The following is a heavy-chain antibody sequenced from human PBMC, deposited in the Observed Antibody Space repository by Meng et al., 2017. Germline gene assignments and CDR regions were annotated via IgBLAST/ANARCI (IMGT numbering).Heavy chain of an antibody. CDR2: IRSKANSYAT. J-gene: IGHJ3*02. CDR1: GFTFSGSA. Sequence: GESLKISCAASGFTFSGSAMHWVRQASGKGLEWVGRIRSKANSYATAYAASVKGRFTISRDDSKNTAYLQMNSLKTEDTAVYYCTRQGCSGGSCYSKDDAFAIWGQGTMVTVSS. V-gene: IGHV3-73*01. D-gene: IGHD2-15*01. CDR3: TRQGCSGGSCYSKDDAFAI.